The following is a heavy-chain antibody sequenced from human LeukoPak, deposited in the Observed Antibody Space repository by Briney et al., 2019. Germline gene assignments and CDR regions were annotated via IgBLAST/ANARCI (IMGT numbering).Heavy chain of an antibody. CDR1: GYTFTSYD. J-gene: IGHJ4*02. Sequence: ASVKVSCKASGYTFTSYDINWVRQATGQGLEWMGWMNPNSGNTGYAQKFQGRVTITRNTSISTAYMELSSLRSEDTAVYYCAAEGTLDMAWDHWGQGTLVTVSS. CDR2: MNPNSGNT. V-gene: IGHV1-8*03. D-gene: IGHD2-2*03. CDR3: AAEGTLDMAWDH.